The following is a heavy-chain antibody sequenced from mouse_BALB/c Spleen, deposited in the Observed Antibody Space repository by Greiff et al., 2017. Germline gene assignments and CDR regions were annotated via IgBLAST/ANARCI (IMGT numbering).Heavy chain of an antibody. D-gene: IGHD2-3*01. V-gene: IGHV5-6-4*01. J-gene: IGHJ1*01. CDR2: ISSGGSYT. CDR1: GFTFSSYT. Sequence: EVQLVESGGGLVKPGGSLKLSCAASGFTFSSYTMSWVRQTPEKRLEWVATISSGGSYTYYPDSVKGRFTISRDNAKNTLYLQMSSLKSEDTAMYYCTRDDGYYLYWYFDVWGAGTTVTVSS. CDR3: TRDDGYYLYWYFDV.